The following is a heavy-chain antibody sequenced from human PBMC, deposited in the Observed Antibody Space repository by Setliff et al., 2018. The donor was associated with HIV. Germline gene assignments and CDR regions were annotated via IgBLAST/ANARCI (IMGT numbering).Heavy chain of an antibody. D-gene: IGHD4-4*01. CDR1: GYSFTSYW. J-gene: IGHJ6*03. V-gene: IGHV5-51*01. CDR3: ARHGSQPDDYSIMDV. Sequence: PGESLKISCKGSGYSFTSYWIGWVRQMPGKGLEWMGIIYPGDSDTRYSPSFQGQVTISADKSISTAYLQWSSLKASDTAMYYCARHGSQPDDYSIMDVWGKGTTVTVSS. CDR2: IYPGDSDT.